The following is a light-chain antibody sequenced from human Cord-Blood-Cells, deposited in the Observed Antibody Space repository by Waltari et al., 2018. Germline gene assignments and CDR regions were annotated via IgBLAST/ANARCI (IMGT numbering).Light chain of an antibody. CDR1: QSVSSY. V-gene: IGKV3-11*01. CDR3: QQRSNWPPSLT. J-gene: IGKJ4*01. CDR2: DAS. Sequence: EIVLTQSPAPLSFSPGERATLSCRASQSVSSYLAWYQQKPGQAPRLLIYDASNRATGIPARFSGSGSGTDFTLTISSLEPEDFAVYYCQQRSNWPPSLTFGGGTKVEIK.